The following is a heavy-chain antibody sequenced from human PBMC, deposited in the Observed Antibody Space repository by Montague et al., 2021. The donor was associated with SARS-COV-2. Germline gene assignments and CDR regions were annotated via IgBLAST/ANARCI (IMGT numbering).Heavy chain of an antibody. J-gene: IGHJ4*02. CDR1: GDSITSSF. V-gene: IGHV4-59*01. CDR3: AREAFGGVIDH. CDR2: IYYGGST. Sequence: SETLSPTCTVSGDSITSSFWTWVRQPPGKGLEWIGYIYYGGSTNHTPSLKSRVTISVDVSKNRFSLKLSSVTAADTAVYYCAREAFGGVIDHWGQGTLVTVSS. D-gene: IGHD3-16*01.